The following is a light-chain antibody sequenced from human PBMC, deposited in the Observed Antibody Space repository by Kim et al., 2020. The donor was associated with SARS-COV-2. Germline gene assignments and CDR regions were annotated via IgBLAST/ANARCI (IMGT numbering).Light chain of an antibody. CDR2: GNS. CDR3: QSYVSSLSGWV. CDR1: SANVGAGYE. V-gene: IGLV1-40*01. J-gene: IGLJ3*02. Sequence: QRVTISCTGSSANVGAGYEVHWYQPLPRTAPNLLIYGNSNRPAGVPDRFSCSKSGTSASLALTGLQAEYEADYYCQSYVSSLSGWVFGGGTKLTVL.